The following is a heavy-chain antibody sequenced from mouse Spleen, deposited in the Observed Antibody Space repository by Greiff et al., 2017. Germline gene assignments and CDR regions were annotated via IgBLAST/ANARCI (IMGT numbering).Heavy chain of an antibody. CDR2: IWAGGST. CDR1: GFSLTSYG. CDR3: ASGLRGAMDY. V-gene: IGHV2-9*02. Sequence: QVQLKESGPGLVAPSQSLSITCTVSGFSLTSYGVHWVRQPPGKGLEWLGVIWAGGSTNYNSALMSRLSISKDNSKSQVFLKMNSLQTDDTAMYYCASGLRGAMDYWGQGTSVTVSS. J-gene: IGHJ4*01. D-gene: IGHD1-1*01.